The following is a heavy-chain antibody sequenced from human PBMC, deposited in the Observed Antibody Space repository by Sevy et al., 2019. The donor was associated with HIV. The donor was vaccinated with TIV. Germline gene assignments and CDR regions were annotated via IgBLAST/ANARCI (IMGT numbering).Heavy chain of an antibody. CDR1: GFTFSDYY. CDR3: ARDLHRGLSAATSGH. D-gene: IGHD6-25*01. V-gene: IGHV3-11*01. Sequence: GGSLRLSCAASGFTFSDYYMSWIRQAPGKGLEWVSYISSSGSNIYYADSVKGRFTVSRDNAKNSMYLQMNSLRAEDTALYYCARDLHRGLSAATSGHWGQGTLVTVSS. CDR2: ISSSGSNI. J-gene: IGHJ4*02.